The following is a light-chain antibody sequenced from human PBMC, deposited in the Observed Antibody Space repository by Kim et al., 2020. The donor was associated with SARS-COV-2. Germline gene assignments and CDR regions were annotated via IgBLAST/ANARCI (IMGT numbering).Light chain of an antibody. CDR1: QSVSSN. J-gene: IGKJ2*02. V-gene: IGKV3-15*01. Sequence: VSPGERATLSCRASQSVSSNLAWYQQKPGQAPRLLIYGASTRATGIPARFSGSGSGTEFTLTISSLQSEDFAVYYCQQYNNWPSTFGQGTKLEI. CDR2: GAS. CDR3: QQYNNWPST.